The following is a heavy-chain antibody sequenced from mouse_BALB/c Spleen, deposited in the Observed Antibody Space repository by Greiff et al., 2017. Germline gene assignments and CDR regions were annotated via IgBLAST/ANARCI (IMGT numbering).Heavy chain of an antibody. Sequence: EVKLQESGPDLVKPSQSLSLTCTVTGYSITSGYSWHWIRQFPGNKLEWMGYIHYSGNTNYNPSLKSRISITRDTFKNQFFLQLNSVTTEDTATYYCARGATMITTFFDYWGQGTTLTVSS. V-gene: IGHV3-1*02. CDR1: GYSITSGYS. CDR3: ARGATMITTFFDY. D-gene: IGHD2-4*01. CDR2: IHYSGNT. J-gene: IGHJ2*01.